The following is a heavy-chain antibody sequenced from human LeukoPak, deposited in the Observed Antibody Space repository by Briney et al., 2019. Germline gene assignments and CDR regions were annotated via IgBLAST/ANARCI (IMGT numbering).Heavy chain of an antibody. V-gene: IGHV3-21*01. Sequence: GGSLRLSCAASGFTFSSYSMNWVRQAPGKGLEWVSSISSSSSYIYYADSVKGRFTISRDNAKNSLYLQMNSLRAEDTAVYYCASAGIAAAGRLNRDQGTLVTVSS. J-gene: IGHJ4*02. CDR3: ASAGIAAAGRLN. D-gene: IGHD6-13*01. CDR2: ISSSSSYI. CDR1: GFTFSSYS.